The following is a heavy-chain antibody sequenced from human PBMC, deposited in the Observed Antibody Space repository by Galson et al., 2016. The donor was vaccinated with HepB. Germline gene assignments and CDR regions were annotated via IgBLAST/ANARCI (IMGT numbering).Heavy chain of an antibody. J-gene: IGHJ4*02. CDR1: GFTFSSYG. D-gene: IGHD6-19*01. CDR3: AKDRRQWLDSDIDY. V-gene: IGHV3-33*03. Sequence: SLRLSCAASGFTFSSYGMHWVRQAPGKRLEWVAVIWYDGSNKYYVDSVKGRFTISRDKSKNTLYLQMNSLRAEDTAIYYCAKDRRQWLDSDIDYWGQGTLVTVSS. CDR2: IWYDGSNK.